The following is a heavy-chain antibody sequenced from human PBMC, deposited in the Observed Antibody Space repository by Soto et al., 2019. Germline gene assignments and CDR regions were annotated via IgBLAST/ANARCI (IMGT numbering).Heavy chain of an antibody. CDR3: ARDLADIVATIGPMRDDY. J-gene: IGHJ4*02. CDR1: GFTFSSYW. CDR2: IKQDGSEK. D-gene: IGHD5-12*01. Sequence: GGSLRLSCAASGFTFSSYWMSWVRQAPGKGLEWVANIKQDGSEKYYVDSVKGRFTISRDNAKNSLYLQMNSLRAKDTAVYYCARDLADIVATIGPMRDDYWGQGTLVTVSS. V-gene: IGHV3-7*01.